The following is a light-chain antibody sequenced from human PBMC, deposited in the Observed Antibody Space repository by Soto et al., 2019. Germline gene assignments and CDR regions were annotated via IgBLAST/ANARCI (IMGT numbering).Light chain of an antibody. CDR2: DAS. Sequence: DIVLTQSPDTLSLSPGERATLSCRASQSVRSNYLAWYQQKPGQAPRFLIYDASSRATGIPDRFSGSGSGTDFTLTIIRLEPEDFAVYYCQQYGSSPLTFGGGTKVDI. V-gene: IGKV3-20*01. J-gene: IGKJ4*01. CDR1: QSVRSNY. CDR3: QQYGSSPLT.